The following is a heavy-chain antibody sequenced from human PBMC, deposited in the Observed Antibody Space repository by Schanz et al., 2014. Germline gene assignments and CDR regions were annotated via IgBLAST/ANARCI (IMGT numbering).Heavy chain of an antibody. J-gene: IGHJ4*02. D-gene: IGHD3-10*01. CDR3: ARGGYGSGSYREFDY. V-gene: IGHV4-61*02. CDR2: VFPNGIT. Sequence: QVQLQESGPGLVKPSQTLSLTCTVSGGSIRSGTYYWSWIRQPAGKALEWVGRVFPNGITNYNPSLKSRVTISVDTSKNQFSLKLSSVTAADTAVYYCARGGYGSGSYREFDYWGQGTLVTVSS. CDR1: GGSIRSGTYY.